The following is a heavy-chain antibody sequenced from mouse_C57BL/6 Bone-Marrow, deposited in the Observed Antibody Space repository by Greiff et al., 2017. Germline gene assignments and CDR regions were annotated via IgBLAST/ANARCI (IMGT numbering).Heavy chain of an antibody. J-gene: IGHJ2*01. D-gene: IGHD1-1*01. CDR1: GYTFTSYW. Sequence: QVQLQQPGAELVRPGSSVKLSCKASGYTFTSYWMDWVKQRPGQGLEWIGNIYPSDSETPYNQKFKDKATLTVDKSSSTAYMQLSSLTSEDSAVYYCAKRSIYFDYWGQGTALTVSA. V-gene: IGHV1-61*01. CDR2: IYPSDSET. CDR3: AKRSIYFDY.